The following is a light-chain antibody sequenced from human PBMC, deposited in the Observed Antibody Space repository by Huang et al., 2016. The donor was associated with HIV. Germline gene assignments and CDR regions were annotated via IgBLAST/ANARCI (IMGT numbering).Light chain of an antibody. CDR1: QTVTTN. J-gene: IGKJ1*01. CDR3: QQYNNWPQT. CDR2: DSS. V-gene: IGKV3-15*01. Sequence: EIVMTQSPATLSVSPGERATLSRRASQTVTTNLVWYQQKPGQAPRLLIYDSSTRATGIPARFSGSGSGTEFTLTISSLQSEDFAVYHCQQYNNWPQTFGQGTKVEIK.